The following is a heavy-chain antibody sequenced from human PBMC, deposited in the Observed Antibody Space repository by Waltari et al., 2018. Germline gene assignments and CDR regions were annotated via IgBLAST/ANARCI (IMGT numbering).Heavy chain of an antibody. D-gene: IGHD6-19*01. CDR1: XYTFVXYD. J-gene: IGHJ5*02. CDR2: MKPKRGNT. CDR3: XRGLRSDQWPXTIWFDP. Sequence: QVQLVQSGAEVKKPGXSVKVYCKTSXYTFVXYDIFXVGQATGPGLAWMGWMKPKRGNTCFAXKLQGRVNXIRDXSKXTAXXXVXRRTSDDTXXYYCXRGLRSDQWPXTIWFDPXGQGTRVTVXS. V-gene: IGHV1-8*01.